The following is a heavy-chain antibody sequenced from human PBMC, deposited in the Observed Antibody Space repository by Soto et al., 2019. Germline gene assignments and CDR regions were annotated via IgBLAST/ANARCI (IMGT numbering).Heavy chain of an antibody. Sequence: PSETLSLTCAVYGGSFSGYYWSWIRQPPGKGLEWIGEINHSGSTNYNPSLKSRVTISVDTSKTQFSLKLSSVTAADTAVYYCARGPYSYGYGDAFDIWGQGTMVTVSS. CDR2: INHSGST. CDR1: GGSFSGYY. J-gene: IGHJ3*02. CDR3: ARGPYSYGYGDAFDI. D-gene: IGHD5-18*01. V-gene: IGHV4-34*01.